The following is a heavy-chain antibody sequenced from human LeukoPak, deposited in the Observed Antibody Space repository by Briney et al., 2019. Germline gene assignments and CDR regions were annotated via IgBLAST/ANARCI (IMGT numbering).Heavy chain of an antibody. D-gene: IGHD3-3*01. V-gene: IGHV4-38-2*01. CDR2: IYHSGIT. J-gene: IGHJ4*02. Sequence: SETLSLTCAVSGYSISRGYYWGWIRQPPGKGLEWIGNIYHSGITSYNPSLKSRVTISVDTSKNQLSLKLTSVTAADTAVYYCARGITIFGVATIYYFDYWGQGSLVTVFS. CDR1: GYSISRGYY. CDR3: ARGITIFGVATIYYFDY.